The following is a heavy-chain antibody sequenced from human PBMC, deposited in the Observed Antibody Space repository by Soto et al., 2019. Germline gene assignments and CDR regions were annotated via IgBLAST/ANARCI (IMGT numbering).Heavy chain of an antibody. CDR3: ARARRKYYYDSSGYYDAFDI. J-gene: IGHJ3*02. CDR2: TYYRSKWYN. CDR1: GDSVSSNSAA. Sequence: PSQTLSLTCVISGDSVSSNSAAWNWIRQSPSRGLEWLGRTYYRSKWYNDYAVSVKSRITINPDTSKNQFSLQLNSVTPEDTAVYYCARARRKYYYDSSGYYDAFDIWGQGTMVTVSS. D-gene: IGHD3-22*01. V-gene: IGHV6-1*01.